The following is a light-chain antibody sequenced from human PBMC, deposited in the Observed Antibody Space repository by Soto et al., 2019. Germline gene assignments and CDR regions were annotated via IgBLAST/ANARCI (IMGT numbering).Light chain of an antibody. CDR3: QQRHMWPIT. CDR2: DAY. V-gene: IGKV3-11*01. CDR1: QSFRGL. Sequence: VSTHAQVGRSFSPGALPSLSCGASQSFRGLLAWYQQKPGQAPRLLIYDAYNRATGIPPRFSGSGSGTDFTLTISSLEPEDSAVYYCQQRHMWPITFGQGTRLEI. J-gene: IGKJ5*01.